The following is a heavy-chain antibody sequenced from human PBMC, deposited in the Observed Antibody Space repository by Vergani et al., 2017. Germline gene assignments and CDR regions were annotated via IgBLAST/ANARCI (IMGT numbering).Heavy chain of an antibody. CDR3: TTAWGLYYLHGEYFQY. CDR2: ISSGGGDI. V-gene: IGHV3-30*02. J-gene: IGHJ1*01. CDR1: GFNFKDYG. D-gene: IGHD3-10*01. Sequence: QVDLIESGGGVVQPGGSLRLSCRASGFNFKDYGMHWVRQAPGKGLEWVATISSGGGDIFYADSVKGRFTISRDNSKNTLFLQMNSLKDEDTAVYYCTTAWGLYYLHGEYFQYWGRGTLVSVSS.